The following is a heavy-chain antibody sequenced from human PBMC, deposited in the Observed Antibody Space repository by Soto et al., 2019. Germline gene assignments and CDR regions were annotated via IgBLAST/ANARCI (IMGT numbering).Heavy chain of an antibody. CDR2: IIPIFGTA. V-gene: IGHV1-69*12. D-gene: IGHD1-1*01. Sequence: QVQLVQSGAEVKKPGSSVKVSCKASGGTFSRYGISWVRQAPGQGLEWMGGIIPIFGTANYAQKFQGRVTITADESTSTAYMELSSLRSEDTAVYYCASQTGTRGNYYYGMDVWGQGTTVTVS. J-gene: IGHJ6*02. CDR1: GGTFSRYG. CDR3: ASQTGTRGNYYYGMDV.